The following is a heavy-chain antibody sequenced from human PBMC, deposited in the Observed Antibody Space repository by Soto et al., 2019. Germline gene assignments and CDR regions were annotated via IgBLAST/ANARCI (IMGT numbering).Heavy chain of an antibody. J-gene: IGHJ5*02. CDR2: ISDDGSNK. CDR3: AKEVGDRSAYYDAPNWFDP. D-gene: IGHD3-22*01. V-gene: IGHV3-30*18. Sequence: QAHLVESGGGVVQPGRSLRLSCAASGFIFSNYAMHWVRRAPGKGLEWVGLISDDGSNKYYADSMKGRFTISRDNAKNTLFLQMNSLRPEDTAVYHCAKEVGDRSAYYDAPNWFDPWGQGTLVTVSS. CDR1: GFIFSNYA.